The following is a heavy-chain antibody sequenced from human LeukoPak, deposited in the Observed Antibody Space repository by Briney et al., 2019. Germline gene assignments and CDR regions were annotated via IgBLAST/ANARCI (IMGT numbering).Heavy chain of an antibody. CDR1: GFSFSSYA. CDR3: AKDPGSSGWYWFDP. Sequence: AGRSLRLSCAASGFSFSSYAMHWVRQAPGKGLEWVAVISYDGSNKYYADSVKGRFTISRDNSKNTLYLQINSLRAEDSAVYYCAKDPGSSGWYWFDPWGQGTLVTVSS. V-gene: IGHV3-30-3*01. CDR2: ISYDGSNK. J-gene: IGHJ5*02. D-gene: IGHD6-19*01.